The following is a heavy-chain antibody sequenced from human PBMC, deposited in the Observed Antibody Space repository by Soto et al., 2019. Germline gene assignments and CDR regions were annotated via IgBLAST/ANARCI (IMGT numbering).Heavy chain of an antibody. Sequence: EVQLLESGGGLVQPGGSLRISCAASGFTFSTYSMTWVRQAPGKGLEWVSTISGSGGSTYYIDSVKGRFTISRDNSKNTLYLQMNSLRAEDTAIYYCAKDWTSIWGQGTMVAASS. V-gene: IGHV3-23*01. J-gene: IGHJ3*02. D-gene: IGHD3-3*01. CDR3: AKDWTSI. CDR2: ISGSGGST. CDR1: GFTFSTYS.